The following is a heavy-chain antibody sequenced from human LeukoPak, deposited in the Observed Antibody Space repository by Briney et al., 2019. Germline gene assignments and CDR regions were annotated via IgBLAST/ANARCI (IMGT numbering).Heavy chain of an antibody. CDR2: INPNSGGT. Sequence: ASGKVSCKPSGYTFTGYYMHLVPQAPGQGPEWRGWINPNSGGTNQAQKFPGRVTQNRGTSISTAYMELSRLRSDDTAVYYCAAHCSSTSCRHDYWGQRTLVTVSS. J-gene: IGHJ4*02. CDR3: AAHCSSTSCRHDY. CDR1: GYTFTGYY. D-gene: IGHD2-2*01. V-gene: IGHV1-2*02.